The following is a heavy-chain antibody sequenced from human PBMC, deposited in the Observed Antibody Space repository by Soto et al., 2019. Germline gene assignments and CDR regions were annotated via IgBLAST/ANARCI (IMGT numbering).Heavy chain of an antibody. D-gene: IGHD3-16*02. CDR1: GFTFSSYG. CDR3: ASYLHLGELSSPSLDY. Sequence: GGSLRLSCAASGFTFSSYGMHWVRQAPGKGLEWVAVIWYDGSNKYYADSVKGRFTISRDNSKNTLYLQMNSLRAEDTAVYYCASYLHLGELSSPSLDYWGQGTLVTVSS. J-gene: IGHJ4*02. CDR2: IWYDGSNK. V-gene: IGHV3-33*01.